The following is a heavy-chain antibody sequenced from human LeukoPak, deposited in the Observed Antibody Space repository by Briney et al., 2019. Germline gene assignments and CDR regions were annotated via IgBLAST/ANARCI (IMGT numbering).Heavy chain of an antibody. J-gene: IGHJ4*02. V-gene: IGHV3-23*01. CDR3: AKGRRDGYNYPFFDS. CDR1: GFTFRNSA. D-gene: IGHD5-24*01. CDR2: IIGNSVST. Sequence: GGSLRLSCAASGFTFRNSATSWVRQAPGKGLEWVSNIIGNSVSTYYADFVKGRFTISRDNSNNTLFLQMNSLSADDTAIYFCAKGRRDGYNYPFFDSWGQGAWVVVSS.